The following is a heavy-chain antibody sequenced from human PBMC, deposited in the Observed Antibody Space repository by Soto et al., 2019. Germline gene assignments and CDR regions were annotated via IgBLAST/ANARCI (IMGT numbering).Heavy chain of an antibody. D-gene: IGHD3-22*01. CDR1: GYTFTSYG. Sequence: ASVKVSCKASGYTFTSYGISWVRQAPGQGLEWMGWISAYNGNTNYAQKLQGRVTMTTDTSTSTAYMELRSLRSDDTAVYYCESDMSYDSSGYYFFDYWGQGTLVTVSS. CDR2: ISAYNGNT. V-gene: IGHV1-18*04. CDR3: ESDMSYDSSGYYFFDY. J-gene: IGHJ4*02.